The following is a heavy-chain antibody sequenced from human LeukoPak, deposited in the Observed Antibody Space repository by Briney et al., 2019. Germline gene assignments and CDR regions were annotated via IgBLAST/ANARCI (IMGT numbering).Heavy chain of an antibody. D-gene: IGHD2-2*01. J-gene: IGHJ5*02. CDR2: INHSGST. V-gene: IGHV4-34*01. CDR3: ARGSPAIGWFDP. Sequence: SETLSLTCAVYGGSFSGYYWSWIRQPPGKGLEWIGEINHSGSTNYNPSLKSRVTISVDTSKNQFSLKLSSVTAADTAVYYCARGSPAIGWFDPWGQGTLVTVSS. CDR1: GGSFSGYY.